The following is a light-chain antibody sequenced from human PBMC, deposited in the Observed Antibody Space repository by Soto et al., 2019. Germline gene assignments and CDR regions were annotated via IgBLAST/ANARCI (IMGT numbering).Light chain of an antibody. CDR2: EVS. CDR1: SSDVGGYNY. Sequence: QSALTQPPSASGSPGQSVTISCTGTSSDVGGYNYVSWYQQHPGKVPKLIIFEVSQRPSGVPDRYSGSKSGNTASLTVSGLQAEDEADYYCSSYAGSVYVFGTGTKVT. J-gene: IGLJ1*01. V-gene: IGLV2-8*01. CDR3: SSYAGSVYV.